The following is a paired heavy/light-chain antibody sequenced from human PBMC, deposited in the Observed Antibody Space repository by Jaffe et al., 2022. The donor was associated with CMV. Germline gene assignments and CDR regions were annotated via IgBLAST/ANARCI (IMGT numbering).Heavy chain of an antibody. Sequence: QVRLVESGGGVVQPGRSLRLSCAASGFTFTSYGMHWVRQAPGKGLEWLAVISYDGSKTYYADSVRGRFTISRDSAKNTLFIQMNSLTAEDTAVYYCAKGPRKSGYFENFDYWGQGALVTVSS. CDR1: GFTFTSYG. D-gene: IGHD5-12*01. J-gene: IGHJ4*02. CDR2: ISYDGSKT. CDR3: AKGPRKSGYFENFDY. V-gene: IGHV3-30*18.
Light chain of an antibody. Sequence: QSALTQPASVSGSPGQSITISCTGTSSDVGGSYYVSWYQQHPGKAPKLLIFDVTSRPSGVSNRFSGSKSGNTASLTISGLQAEDEADYYCNSHTTINTYVFGTGTKVTVL. CDR3: NSHTTINTYV. CDR1: SSDVGGSYY. J-gene: IGLJ1*01. V-gene: IGLV2-14*03. CDR2: DVT.